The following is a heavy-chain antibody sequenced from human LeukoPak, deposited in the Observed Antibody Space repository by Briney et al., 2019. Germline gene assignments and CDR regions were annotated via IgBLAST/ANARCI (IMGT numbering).Heavy chain of an antibody. J-gene: IGHJ4*02. Sequence: GGSLRLSCAASGFTFSSYWMHWVRQAPGKGLVWVSRINSDGSSTSYADSVKGRFTISRDNARNSLYLQMNSLRAEDTAVYYCARGRDWNSGFDYWGQGTLVTVSS. V-gene: IGHV3-74*01. CDR2: INSDGSST. CDR3: ARGRDWNSGFDY. D-gene: IGHD1-7*01. CDR1: GFTFSSYW.